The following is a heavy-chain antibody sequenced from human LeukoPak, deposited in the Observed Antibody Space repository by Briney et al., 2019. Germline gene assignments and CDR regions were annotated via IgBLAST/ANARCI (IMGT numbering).Heavy chain of an antibody. V-gene: IGHV3-11*01. Sequence: GGSLRLSCAASGFTFSDYYMSWIRQAPGKGLEWVSYISSSGSTIYYADSVKGRFTISRDNSKNTLYLQMNSLRAEDTAVYYCAKDRVFGVGATVFDIWGQGTMVTVSS. CDR3: AKDRVFGVGATVFDI. CDR1: GFTFSDYY. J-gene: IGHJ3*02. D-gene: IGHD1-26*01. CDR2: ISSSGSTI.